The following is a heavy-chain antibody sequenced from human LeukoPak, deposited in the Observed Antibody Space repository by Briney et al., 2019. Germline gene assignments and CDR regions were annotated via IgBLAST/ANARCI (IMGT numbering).Heavy chain of an antibody. D-gene: IGHD2-2*01. J-gene: IGHJ4*02. Sequence: PGGSLRLSCAASGFTFHIYAMSWVRQAPGKGLEWVSSIGGGGVSTYYADSVKGRFTISRDNSKNTLYLQMNSLRAEDTAVYYCAKDGGFTSTSHYFDDWGQGILVTVSS. CDR3: AKDGGFTSTSHYFDD. V-gene: IGHV3-23*01. CDR2: IGGGGVST. CDR1: GFTFHIYA.